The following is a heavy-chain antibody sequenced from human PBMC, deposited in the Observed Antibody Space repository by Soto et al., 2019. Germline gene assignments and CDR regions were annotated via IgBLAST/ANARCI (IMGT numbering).Heavy chain of an antibody. CDR1: GASISRYY. V-gene: IGHV4-59*08. Sequence: SETLSLTCTVSGASISRYYWSWIRQSPWKGLEWIGYLYNTGSTIYNPSLKSRVTISVDTSKNQFSLKLSSVTAADTAVYYCARPFWDVSGSYYWGPPTGGYGMDAWGQGTTVTVSS. D-gene: IGHD3-10*01. CDR3: ARPFWDVSGSYYWGPPTGGYGMDA. J-gene: IGHJ6*01. CDR2: LYNTGST.